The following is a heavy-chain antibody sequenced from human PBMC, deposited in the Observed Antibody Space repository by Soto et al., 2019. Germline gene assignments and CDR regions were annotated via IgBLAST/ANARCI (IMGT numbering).Heavy chain of an antibody. Sequence: GGSLRLSCAASGFTFNTYPMSWVRQVPGTGLEWVSAIGGGGFDTYYADSVKGRFTISRDNSKNILYLQTNRLRAEDTAVYYCARHDDSSGYFTDFDYWGQGTLVTVPS. V-gene: IGHV3-23*01. D-gene: IGHD3-22*01. CDR1: GFTFNTYP. CDR2: IGGGGFDT. CDR3: ARHDDSSGYFTDFDY. J-gene: IGHJ4*02.